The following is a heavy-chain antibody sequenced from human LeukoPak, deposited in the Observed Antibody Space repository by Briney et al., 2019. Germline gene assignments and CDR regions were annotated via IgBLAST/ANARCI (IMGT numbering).Heavy chain of an antibody. J-gene: IGHJ5*02. V-gene: IGHV4-39*01. CDR1: GDSISSSTHY. CDR3: ARRDMWGWFDP. Sequence: SETLSLTCIVSGDSISSSTHYWGWIRQPPGRGLEWIGSMFYSGHTYYNPSLKSRVTMSIDTSKNQLSLNLSSVTAADTAVYYCARRDMWGWFDPWGQGTLGIVSS. CDR2: MFYSGHT. D-gene: IGHD1-26*01.